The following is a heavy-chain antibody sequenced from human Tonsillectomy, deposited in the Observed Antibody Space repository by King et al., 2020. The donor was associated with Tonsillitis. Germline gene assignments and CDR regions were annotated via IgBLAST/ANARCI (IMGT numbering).Heavy chain of an antibody. CDR1: GGSFSGYY. V-gene: IGHV4-34*01. D-gene: IGHD3-3*01. CDR3: ATTYEFWSGSIFRDAFDI. Sequence: QVQLQQWGAGLLKPSETLSLTCAVYGGSFSGYYWSWIRQPPGKGLEWIGEINHSGGPNYNPSLKSRVTISVDTSKNEFSLKLRSVPAADTAVYYCATTYEFWSGSIFRDAFDIWGQGTMVTVSS. J-gene: IGHJ3*02. CDR2: INHSGGP.